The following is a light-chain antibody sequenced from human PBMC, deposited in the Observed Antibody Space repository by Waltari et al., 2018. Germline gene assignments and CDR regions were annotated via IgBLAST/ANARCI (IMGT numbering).Light chain of an antibody. Sequence: QSVLTQAPSVSAAPGQTVTIPCPGTTPNIGNHYVTWYQQLPGAAPKIVIYEDNRRPSGIPDRFSGSKSGASATLGITGLQTGDEADYYCGSWDSSLGIGVLGGGTRLTVL. CDR1: TPNIGNHY. V-gene: IGLV1-51*01. CDR3: GSWDSSLGIGV. CDR2: EDN. J-gene: IGLJ3*02.